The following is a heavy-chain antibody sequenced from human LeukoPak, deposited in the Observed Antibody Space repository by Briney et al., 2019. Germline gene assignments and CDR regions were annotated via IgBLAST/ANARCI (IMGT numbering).Heavy chain of an antibody. V-gene: IGHV4-39*07. Sequence: RSETLSLTCTVSGGSISSSSYYWGWIRQPPGKGLEWIGSIFYSGSAYYNPSLKSRVTISVDTSKNQFSLKLSSVTAADTAVYYCARVNREMATITPWGQGTLVTVSS. CDR3: ARVNREMATITP. CDR1: GGSISSSSYY. J-gene: IGHJ4*02. D-gene: IGHD5-24*01. CDR2: IFYSGSA.